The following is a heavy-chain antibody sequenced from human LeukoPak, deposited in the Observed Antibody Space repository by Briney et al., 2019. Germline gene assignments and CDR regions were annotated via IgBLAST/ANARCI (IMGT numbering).Heavy chain of an antibody. D-gene: IGHD3-16*01. CDR2: IIPIFGTA. CDR1: GGTFSSYA. V-gene: IGHV1-69*13. CDR3: ARDPPSDLRPRDYYYYGMDV. J-gene: IGHJ6*02. Sequence: SVKVSCKASGGTFSSYAISWVRQAPGQGLEWMGGIIPIFGTANYAQKFQGRVTITADESTSTAYMELSSLRSEDTAVYYCARDPPSDLRPRDYYYYGMDVWGQGTTVTVSS.